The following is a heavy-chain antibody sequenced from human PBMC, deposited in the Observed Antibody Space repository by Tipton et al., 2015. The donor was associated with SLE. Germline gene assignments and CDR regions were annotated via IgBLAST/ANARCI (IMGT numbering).Heavy chain of an antibody. V-gene: IGHV3-74*01. D-gene: IGHD3-3*01. Sequence: SLRLSCAASGFTFSSYWMHWVRQAPGKGLVWVSHINSDGSSTSYADSVKGRFTISRDNAKNTLYLQMNSLRAEDTAVYYCARVARFLEWFDYWGQGTLVTVSS. CDR2: INSDGSST. J-gene: IGHJ4*02. CDR3: ARVARFLEWFDY. CDR1: GFTFSSYW.